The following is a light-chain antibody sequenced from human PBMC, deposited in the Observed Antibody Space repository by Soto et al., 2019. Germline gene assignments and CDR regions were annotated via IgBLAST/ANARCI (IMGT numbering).Light chain of an antibody. Sequence: DIQMTQSPSTLSASVGDRVTIACRASQSISSRLAWYQQKPGKAPKLLIYKASTLEYGVPSRFSGSGSGTEFTLTISSLQPDDFATYYCQQYYSDSSFGPGTKVDIK. CDR3: QQYYSDSS. CDR2: KAS. V-gene: IGKV1-5*03. J-gene: IGKJ3*01. CDR1: QSISSR.